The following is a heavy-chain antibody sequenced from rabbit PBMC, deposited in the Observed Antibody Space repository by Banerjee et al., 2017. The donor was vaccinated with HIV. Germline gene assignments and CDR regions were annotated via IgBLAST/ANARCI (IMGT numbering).Heavy chain of an antibody. J-gene: IGHJ3*01. V-gene: IGHV1S43*01. Sequence: QEQLVESGGGLVQPEGSLTLTCTASGFTISSSYWICWVRQAPGKGLELIACIYTSSGTANYASWAKGRFTISRSTSLNTVDLEMASLTAADTATYFCARDGAGGGNHGYSDLGLWGQGTLVTVS. CDR2: IYTSSGTA. D-gene: IGHD7-1*01. CDR3: ARDGAGGGNHGYSDLGL. CDR1: GFTISSSYW.